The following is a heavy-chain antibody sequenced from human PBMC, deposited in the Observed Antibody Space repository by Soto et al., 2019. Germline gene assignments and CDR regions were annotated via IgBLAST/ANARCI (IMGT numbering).Heavy chain of an antibody. CDR3: AREPNYFDY. V-gene: IGHV1-18*01. CDR2: ISAYNGNT. J-gene: IGHJ4*02. Sequence: ASVKVSCKASGYTFTGYAMHWVRQAPGQRLEWMGWISAYNGNTKYAQKLQGRVTMTTDTSTSTAYMELRSLRSDDTAVYYCAREPNYFDYWGQGTLVTVSS. CDR1: GYTFTGYA.